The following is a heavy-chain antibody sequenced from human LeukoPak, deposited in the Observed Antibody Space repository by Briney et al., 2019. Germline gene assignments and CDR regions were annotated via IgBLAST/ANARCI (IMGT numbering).Heavy chain of an antibody. CDR1: EFTFSNYA. J-gene: IGHJ4*02. D-gene: IGHD6-19*01. V-gene: IGHV3-23*01. Sequence: PGRSLRLSSAAAEFTFSNYAMSWVRQAPGKGLEWVSAISGSGGRTYYVDSVKGRFTISRDNSKNTLYLQMNSLRADDTAVYYCAKVETGYSSGYHQPNYYFDYWGQGTLVTVSS. CDR3: AKVETGYSSGYHQPNYYFDY. CDR2: ISGSGGRT.